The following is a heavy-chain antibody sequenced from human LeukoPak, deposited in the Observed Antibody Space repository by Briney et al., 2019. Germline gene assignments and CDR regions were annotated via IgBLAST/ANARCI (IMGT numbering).Heavy chain of an antibody. V-gene: IGHV3-23*01. Sequence: GGSLRLSCAASGFPFSSYDKRWVRQTPGKGVEWVAGVNGSGDTTYYEDSVRGRFSISRDNAKNTVYLQMNSLRGDDTALYYFANHRLAFFYDSGGSPAIYFDHWGPGTLFTVSS. J-gene: IGHJ4*02. D-gene: IGHD2-15*01. CDR1: GFPFSSYD. CDR3: ANHRLAFFYDSGGSPAIYFDH. CDR2: VNGSGDTT.